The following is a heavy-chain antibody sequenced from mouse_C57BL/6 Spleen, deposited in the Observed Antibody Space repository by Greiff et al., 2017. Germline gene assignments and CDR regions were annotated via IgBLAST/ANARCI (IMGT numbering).Heavy chain of an antibody. J-gene: IGHJ4*01. Sequence: QVQLQQPGAELVKPGASVKLSCKASGYTFTSYWMQWVKQRPGQGLEWIGEIDPSDSYTNYNQKFKGKATLTVYTSSSTAYMQLSSLTSEDSAFYYCARGDYSNSRHMDYWGQGTSVTVSS. D-gene: IGHD2-5*01. CDR1: GYTFTSYW. CDR3: ARGDYSNSRHMDY. V-gene: IGHV1-50*01. CDR2: IDPSDSYT.